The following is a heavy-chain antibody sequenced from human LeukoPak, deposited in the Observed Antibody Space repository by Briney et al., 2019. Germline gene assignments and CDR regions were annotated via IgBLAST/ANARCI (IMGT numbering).Heavy chain of an antibody. CDR2: IYSGGST. J-gene: IGHJ4*02. CDR3: ARSRTIFGVVRWYFDY. V-gene: IGHV3-66*02. D-gene: IGHD3-3*01. Sequence: PGGSLRLSCAASGFTFNNYDMSWVRQAPGKGLEWVSVIYSGGSTYYADSVKGRFTISRDNSKNTLYLQMNSLRAEDTAVYYCARSRTIFGVVRWYFDYWGQGTLVTVSS. CDR1: GFTFNNYD.